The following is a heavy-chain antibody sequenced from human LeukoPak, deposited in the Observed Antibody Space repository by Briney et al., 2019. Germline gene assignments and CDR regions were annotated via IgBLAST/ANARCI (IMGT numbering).Heavy chain of an antibody. CDR3: GDLGSAGTDH. CDR2: IRNKADGYTT. Sequence: GGSLRLSCAASGFTFSPHYMDWVRQSPGQGLEWVGLIRNKADGYTTIYTASVKGRFTISRDDSKNSVYLQMDSLKTEDTAVYYCGDLGSAGTDHWGQGTLVTVSS. CDR1: GFTFSPHY. V-gene: IGHV3-72*01. J-gene: IGHJ4*02. D-gene: IGHD3-3*01.